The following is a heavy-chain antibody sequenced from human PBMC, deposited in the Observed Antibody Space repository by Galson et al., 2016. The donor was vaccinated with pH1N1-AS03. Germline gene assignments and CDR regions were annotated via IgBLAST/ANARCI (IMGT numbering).Heavy chain of an antibody. CDR2: IHGGDRT. D-gene: IGHD3-10*01. CDR1: DFTVINDF. V-gene: IGHV3-53*01. Sequence: SLRLSCAASDFTVINDFMIWVRQAPGKGLEWVSMIHGGDRTFYADSVKDRFTISIDNSKNTPFLHMKSLRAEDTALYYCSTRGVWGQGTLVTVS. J-gene: IGHJ4*02. CDR3: STRGV.